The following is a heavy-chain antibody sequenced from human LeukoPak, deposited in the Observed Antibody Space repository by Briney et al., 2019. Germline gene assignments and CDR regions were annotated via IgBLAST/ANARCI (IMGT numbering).Heavy chain of an antibody. D-gene: IGHD2-2*01. CDR3: ARDWRTSHSYLY. Sequence: GESLRLSCATSGFTFSAYWMSWVRQAPGKGLEGVANIKQDGSGKYYVDSVKGRFTISRDNAKNSLYLQMNSLRAEDTAVYYCARDWRTSHSYLYWGQGTLVTVSS. J-gene: IGHJ4*02. CDR1: GFTFSAYW. V-gene: IGHV3-7*01. CDR2: IKQDGSGK.